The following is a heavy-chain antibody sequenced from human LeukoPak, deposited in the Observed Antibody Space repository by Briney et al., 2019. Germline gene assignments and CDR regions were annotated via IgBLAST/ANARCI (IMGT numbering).Heavy chain of an antibody. CDR2: ISGNGGST. J-gene: IGHJ3*02. D-gene: IGHD3-22*01. CDR3: TTDGVVVMKDI. Sequence: GGSLRLSCAASGFTFSSYAMSWLRQAPGKGLEWVSTISGNGGSTYYADSVKGRFSISRDNSKNTLYPQMNSLRAEDTAVYYCTTDGVVVMKDIWGQGTMVTVSS. V-gene: IGHV3-23*01. CDR1: GFTFSSYA.